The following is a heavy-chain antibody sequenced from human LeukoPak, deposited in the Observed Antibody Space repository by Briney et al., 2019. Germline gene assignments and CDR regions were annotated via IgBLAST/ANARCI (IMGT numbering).Heavy chain of an antibody. CDR2: ISNSGGSA. V-gene: IGHV3-23*01. CDR1: GFTFSNYA. CDR3: AKGLRLGELSSGFDY. D-gene: IGHD3-16*02. Sequence: PGGSLRLSCGASGFTFSNYAMNWVRQAPGKGLEWVPGISNSGGSAYYADSVKGRFTISRDNSRSTLYLQMNSLRAEDTAVYYCAKGLRLGELSSGFDYWGQGTLVTVSS. J-gene: IGHJ4*02.